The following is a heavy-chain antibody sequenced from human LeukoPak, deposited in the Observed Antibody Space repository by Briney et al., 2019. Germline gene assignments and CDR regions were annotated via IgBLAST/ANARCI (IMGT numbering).Heavy chain of an antibody. CDR3: ARDPVVVVPAANGPPRSYYYYGMDV. J-gene: IGHJ6*02. CDR1: GFTFSSYS. V-gene: IGHV3-48*04. CDR2: ISSGSSTI. D-gene: IGHD2-2*01. Sequence: PGGSLRLSCAASGFTFSSYSMNWVRQAPGKGLEWVSYISSGSSTIYYADSVKGRFTISRDNAKNSLYLQMNSLRAEDTAVYYCARDPVVVVPAANGPPRSYYYYGMDVWGQGTTVTVSS.